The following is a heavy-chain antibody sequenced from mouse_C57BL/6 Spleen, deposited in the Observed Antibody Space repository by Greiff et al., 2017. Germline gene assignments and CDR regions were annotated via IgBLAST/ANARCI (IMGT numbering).Heavy chain of an antibody. V-gene: IGHV5-4*01. Sequence: EVQVVESGGGLVKPGGSLKLSCAASGFTFSSYAMSWVRQTPEQRLEWVATISDGGSYTYYPDNVKGRFTISRDNAKNKLYMQMSERKSEDTAMYYCAREGYSDYEFAYWGQGTLVTVSA. J-gene: IGHJ3*01. D-gene: IGHD2-13*01. CDR2: ISDGGSYT. CDR3: AREGYSDYEFAY. CDR1: GFTFSSYA.